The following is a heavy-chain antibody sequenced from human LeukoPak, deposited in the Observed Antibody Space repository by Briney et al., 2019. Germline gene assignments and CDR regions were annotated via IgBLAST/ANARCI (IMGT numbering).Heavy chain of an antibody. V-gene: IGHV3-9*01. Sequence: PGGSLRLSCAASGFTFDDYAMHWVRHAPGKGLEWVSGISWNSGSIGYADSVKGRFTISRDNAKNSLYLQMNSLRAEDTALYYCAKDISVYYYGSGSPYFDYWGQGTLVTVSS. D-gene: IGHD3-10*01. CDR1: GFTFDDYA. CDR2: ISWNSGSI. J-gene: IGHJ4*02. CDR3: AKDISVYYYGSGSPYFDY.